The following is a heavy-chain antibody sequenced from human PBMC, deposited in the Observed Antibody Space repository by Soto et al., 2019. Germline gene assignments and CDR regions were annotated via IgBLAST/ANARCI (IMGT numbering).Heavy chain of an antibody. CDR2: ISYDGSNK. J-gene: IGHJ4*02. Sequence: GSLRLSCAASGFTFSSYGMHWVRQAPGKGLEWVAVISYDGSNKYYADSVKGRFTISRDNSKNTLYLQMNSLRAEDTAVYYCAKDQSGSRSYDYEYYFDYWGQGTLVTVSS. CDR1: GFTFSSYG. D-gene: IGHD5-12*01. CDR3: AKDQSGSRSYDYEYYFDY. V-gene: IGHV3-30*18.